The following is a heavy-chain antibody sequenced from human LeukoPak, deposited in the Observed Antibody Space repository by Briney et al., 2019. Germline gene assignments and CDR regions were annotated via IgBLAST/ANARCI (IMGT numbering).Heavy chain of an antibody. CDR1: GGSVSSSSYY. CDR2: IDYSGTT. D-gene: IGHD1-26*01. CDR3: ARVGAGCFDF. Sequence: PSETLSLTCTVSGGSVSSSSYYWSWIRQPPAQGLEWIGYIDYSGTTNYNPSLKSRVTMSIDTSKNQFSLKLSSVTAADTAVYYCARVGAGCFDFWGQGTMVTVSS. J-gene: IGHJ3*01. V-gene: IGHV4-61*01.